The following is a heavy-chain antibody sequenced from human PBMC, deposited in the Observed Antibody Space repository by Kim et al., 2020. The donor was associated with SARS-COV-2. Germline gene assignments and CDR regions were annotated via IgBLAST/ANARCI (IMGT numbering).Heavy chain of an antibody. V-gene: IGHV3-74*01. J-gene: IGHJ4*02. D-gene: IGHD3-16*01. CDR1: GFTFSSYW. CDR2: VNSDGSST. Sequence: GGSLRLSCVASGFTFSSYWMHWVRQAPGKGLVWVSRVNSDGSSTSYADSVKGRFTISRDNARNTLYLQMNSLRAEDTAVYYCASLSTGYVWDKIDYWGQGTLRSVSS. CDR3: ASLSTGYVWDKIDY.